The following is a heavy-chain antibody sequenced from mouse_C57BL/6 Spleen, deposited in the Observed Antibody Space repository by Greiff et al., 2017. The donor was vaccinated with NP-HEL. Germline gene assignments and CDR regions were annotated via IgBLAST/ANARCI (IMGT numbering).Heavy chain of an antibody. V-gene: IGHV1-61*01. CDR1: GYTFTSYW. Sequence: QVQLQQPGAELVRPGSSVKLSCKASGYTFTSYWMDWVKQRPGQGLEWIGNIYPSDSETHYNQKFKDKATLTVDKSSSTAYMQLSSLTSEDSAVYYCARGYGNYNYAMDYWGQGTSVTVSS. D-gene: IGHD2-1*01. CDR2: IYPSDSET. J-gene: IGHJ4*01. CDR3: ARGYGNYNYAMDY.